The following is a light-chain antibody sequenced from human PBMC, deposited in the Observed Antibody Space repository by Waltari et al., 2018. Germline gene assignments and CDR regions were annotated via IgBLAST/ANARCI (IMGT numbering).Light chain of an antibody. CDR3: QQANSFPRT. J-gene: IGKJ1*01. CDR2: AAS. V-gene: IGKV1-12*01. Sequence: DIQMTQSPSSVSASVGDRVTLTCRASQGISGWLAWYQQRPGKPPQLLIYAASSLQSGVPSRFSGSGSGTDFSLTISSLQPEDFATYYCQQANSFPRTFGRGTKAEIK. CDR1: QGISGW.